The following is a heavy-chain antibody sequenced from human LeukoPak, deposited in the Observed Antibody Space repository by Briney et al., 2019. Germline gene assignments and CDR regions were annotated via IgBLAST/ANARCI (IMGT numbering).Heavy chain of an antibody. CDR3: VKDNPLDY. V-gene: IGHV3-30*04. Sequence: GGSLRLSCAASGFTFSSYPVHWVRQAPGKGLEWVTLISYDGSNKYYADSVKGRFTISRDNSKNTLYLHINSLRAEDTALYYCVKDNPLDYWGQGTLVIVSS. J-gene: IGHJ4*02. CDR2: ISYDGSNK. CDR1: GFTFSSYP.